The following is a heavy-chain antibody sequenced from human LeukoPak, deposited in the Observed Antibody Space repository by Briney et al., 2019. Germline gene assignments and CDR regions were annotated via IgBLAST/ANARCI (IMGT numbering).Heavy chain of an antibody. CDR3: AKDTERYSSGWYDY. CDR1: GFTFSSYG. J-gene: IGHJ4*02. D-gene: IGHD6-19*01. CDR2: ISGSGGST. V-gene: IGHV3-23*01. Sequence: GSLRLSCAASGFTFSSYGMTWLRQTPAKGLEWVSAISGSGGSTYYADSVKGRFTISRDNSKNTLYLQMNSLRAEDTAVYYCAKDTERYSSGWYDYWGQGTLVTVSS.